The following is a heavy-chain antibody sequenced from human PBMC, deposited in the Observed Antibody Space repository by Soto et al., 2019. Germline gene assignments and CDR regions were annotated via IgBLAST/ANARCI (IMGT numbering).Heavy chain of an antibody. CDR2: IGVYANT. CDR1: GFTFSSYD. CDR3: AKESTVGSPGDYFDS. D-gene: IGHD1-26*01. V-gene: IGHV3-23*01. Sequence: GESLKISCAASGFTFSSYDMNWVRQAPGKGLEWVSAIGVYANTYYADSVKGRFTISRDDSRNTVHLQLNSLRVDDTAVYYCAKESTVGSPGDYFDSWGQGTLVTVSS. J-gene: IGHJ4*02.